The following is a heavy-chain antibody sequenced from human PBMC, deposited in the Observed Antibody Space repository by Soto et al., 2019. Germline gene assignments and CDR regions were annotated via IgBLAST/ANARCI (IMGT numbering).Heavy chain of an antibody. CDR2: INHSGST. Sequence: SETLSLTCAVYGGSFTGYYWSWIRQPPGKGLEWIGEINHSGSTNYNPSLKSRVTISVDTSKNQFSLKLSSVTAADTAVYYCARSELRYFDWLLYYWGQGTLVTVSS. J-gene: IGHJ4*02. D-gene: IGHD3-9*01. CDR3: ARSELRYFDWLLYY. V-gene: IGHV4-34*01. CDR1: GGSFTGYY.